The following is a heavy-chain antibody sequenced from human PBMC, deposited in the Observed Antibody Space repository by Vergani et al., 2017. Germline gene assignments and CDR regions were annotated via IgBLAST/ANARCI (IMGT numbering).Heavy chain of an antibody. CDR3: ARGSCLSGSCYNPLFDY. CDR1: GDSFSSPRYY. V-gene: IGHV4-39*01. CDR2: IYITGAT. J-gene: IGHJ4*02. D-gene: IGHD2-15*01. Sequence: QLQLQESGPRLLKPSETLSLTCSVSGDSFSSPRYYWGRVRQPPGKGLEWSGIIYITGATYFSHSLRSRVSISLDTSKNQFSLSMNSATAADTALYFCARGSCLSGSCYNPLFDYWGQGILVTVSS.